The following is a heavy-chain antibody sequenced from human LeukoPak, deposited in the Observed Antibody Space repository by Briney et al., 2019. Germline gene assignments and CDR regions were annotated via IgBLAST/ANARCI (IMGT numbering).Heavy chain of an antibody. CDR1: EFAFSRYW. Sequence: GGSLRLSCAASEFAFSRYWMSWVRQAPGKGLEWVANIKHDGSEKYYVDSMEGRFTISRDNSKNTLYLQMNSLRAEDTAVYYCAKSGLNRFDYWGQGTLVTVSS. CDR3: AKSGLNRFDY. J-gene: IGHJ4*02. CDR2: IKHDGSEK. D-gene: IGHD2-15*01. V-gene: IGHV3-7*03.